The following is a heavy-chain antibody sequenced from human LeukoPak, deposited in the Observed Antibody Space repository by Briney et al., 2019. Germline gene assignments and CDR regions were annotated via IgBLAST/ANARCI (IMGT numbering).Heavy chain of an antibody. J-gene: IGHJ3*02. CDR3: ARDYQEKGFDI. D-gene: IGHD3-16*02. CDR1: GGSISSSSYY. CDR2: IYYSGST. V-gene: IGHV4-39*07. Sequence: SETLSLTCTVSGGSISSSSYYWGWIRQPPGKGLEWIGSIYYSGSTYYNPSLKSRVTISVDTSKNQFSLKLSSVTAADTAVYYCARDYQEKGFDIWGQGTMVTVSS.